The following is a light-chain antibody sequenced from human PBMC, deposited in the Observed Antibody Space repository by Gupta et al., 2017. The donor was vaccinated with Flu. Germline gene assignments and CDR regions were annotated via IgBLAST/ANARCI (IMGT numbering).Light chain of an antibody. Sequence: DILLLQRPAIQFVSPGERVILSCRASESVSGNLAWYQRKPGQPPRLLIYGASNRAAGVPARFSGSGSGTDFTLTISSLQSEDSAIYDCQHYRHWPLFGQGTRLEVK. CDR2: GAS. V-gene: IGKV3-15*01. CDR1: ESVSGN. J-gene: IGKJ2*01. CDR3: QHYRHWPL.